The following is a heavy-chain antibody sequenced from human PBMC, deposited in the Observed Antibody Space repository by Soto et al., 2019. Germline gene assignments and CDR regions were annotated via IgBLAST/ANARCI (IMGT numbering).Heavy chain of an antibody. Sequence: QVQLQESGPGLVKPSETLSLTCTVSGGSISSYYCSWIRQPPGKGLEWIGYIYYCGSTNYNPSLKRRVTISADTSKNQFSLKQSCVPAADAAVYYCARGTVWGLRDYWGQGTLVTISS. CDR2: IYYCGST. CDR1: GGSISSYY. J-gene: IGHJ4*02. CDR3: ARGTVWGLRDY. D-gene: IGHD4-4*01. V-gene: IGHV4-59*01.